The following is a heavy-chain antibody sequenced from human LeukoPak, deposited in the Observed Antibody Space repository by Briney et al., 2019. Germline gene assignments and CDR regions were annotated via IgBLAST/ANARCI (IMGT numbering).Heavy chain of an antibody. J-gene: IGHJ4*02. V-gene: IGHV1-8*01. D-gene: IGHD3-10*01. CDR3: ARTYYGSGSYYGY. CDR2: MNPNSGNT. CDR1: GYTFTSYD. Sequence: ASVMVSCKASGYTFTSYDINWVRQATGQGLEWMGWMNPNSGNTGYAQKFQGRVTMTRNTSISTAYMELSSLRSEDTTVYYCARTYYGSGSYYGYWGQGILVTVSS.